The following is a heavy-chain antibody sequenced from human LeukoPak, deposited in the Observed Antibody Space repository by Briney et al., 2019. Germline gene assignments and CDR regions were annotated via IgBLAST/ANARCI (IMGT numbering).Heavy chain of an antibody. Sequence: SETLSLTCTVSGGSISSHYWNWIRQPPGKGLGWIGYIYYYGSTDYNPSLKSRVTISLDTSKNQFSLKLSSVTAADTAVYFCARGDPEYFDYWGQGTLVTVSS. V-gene: IGHV4-59*11. CDR3: ARGDPEYFDY. D-gene: IGHD1-26*01. CDR2: IYYYGST. CDR1: GGSISSHY. J-gene: IGHJ4*02.